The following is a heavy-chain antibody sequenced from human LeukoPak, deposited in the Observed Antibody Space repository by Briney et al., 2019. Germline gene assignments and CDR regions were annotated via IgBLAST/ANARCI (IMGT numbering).Heavy chain of an antibody. CDR3: AGYSSSWQNWFDP. J-gene: IGHJ5*02. D-gene: IGHD6-13*01. CDR2: ISGSGGST. CDR1: GFTFSDYY. Sequence: HPGGSLRLSCAASGFTFSDYYMSWIRQAPGKGLEWVSAISGSGGSTYYADSVKGRFTISRDNSKNTLYLQMNSLRAEDTAVYYCAGYSSSWQNWFDPWGQGTLVTVSS. V-gene: IGHV3-23*01.